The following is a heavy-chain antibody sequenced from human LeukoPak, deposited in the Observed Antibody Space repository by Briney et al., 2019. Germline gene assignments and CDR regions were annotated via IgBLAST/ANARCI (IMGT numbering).Heavy chain of an antibody. CDR3: ARDRDYYDSDAFDI. V-gene: IGHV3-48*01. CDR1: GFTFSSYS. Sequence: GGSLRLSCAASGFTFSSYSMNWVRQAPGKGLEWVSYISSSSSTIYYADSVKGRFTISRDNAKNSLYLQMNSLRGEDTAVYYCARDRDYYDSDAFDIWGQGTMVTVSS. J-gene: IGHJ3*02. CDR2: ISSSSSTI. D-gene: IGHD3-22*01.